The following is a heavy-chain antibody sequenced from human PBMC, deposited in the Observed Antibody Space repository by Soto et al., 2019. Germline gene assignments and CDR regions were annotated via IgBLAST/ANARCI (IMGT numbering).Heavy chain of an antibody. CDR2: ISYSGRT. V-gene: IGHV4-39*01. CDR1: GGSISSSGYY. D-gene: IGHD1-1*01. Sequence: QLQLQESGPGLVKPSETLSLTCTVSGGSISSSGYYWGWIRQPPGKGLEWIAYISYSGRTYYNPYLKSRVTISADTTKNRFPLRLSSVTAPDTAVDYCARSRTGGYYYYMAIWGKGTTVTVSS. J-gene: IGHJ6*03. CDR3: ARSRTGGYYYYMAI.